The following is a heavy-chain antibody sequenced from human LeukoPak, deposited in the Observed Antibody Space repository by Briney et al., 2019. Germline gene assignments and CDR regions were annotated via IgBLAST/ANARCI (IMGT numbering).Heavy chain of an antibody. V-gene: IGHV2-70*04. Sequence: SGPALVKPTQTLTLICTFSGFSLSTSGMRVSWIRQPPGKALEWLARIDWDDDKFYSTSLKTRLTISKDTSKNQVVLTMTNMDPVDTATYYCARLNSGTYLDYWGQGTLVTVSS. D-gene: IGHD1-26*01. CDR3: ARLNSGTYLDY. J-gene: IGHJ4*02. CDR1: GFSLSTSGMR. CDR2: IDWDDDK.